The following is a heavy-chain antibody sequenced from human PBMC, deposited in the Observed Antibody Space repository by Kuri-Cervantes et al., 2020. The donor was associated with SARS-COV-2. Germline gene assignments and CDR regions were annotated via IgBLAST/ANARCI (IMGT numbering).Heavy chain of an antibody. J-gene: IGHJ4*02. D-gene: IGHD1-26*01. V-gene: IGHV3-64*04. CDR3: AKEYSGSWGYGY. Sequence: GGSLRLSCSASGFTFSSYAMHWVRQAPGKGLEYVSAISSNGGSTYYADSVKGRFTISRDNSKNTLYLQMNSLRAEDTAVYHCAKEYSGSWGYGYWGQGTLVTVSS. CDR2: ISSNGGST. CDR1: GFTFSSYA.